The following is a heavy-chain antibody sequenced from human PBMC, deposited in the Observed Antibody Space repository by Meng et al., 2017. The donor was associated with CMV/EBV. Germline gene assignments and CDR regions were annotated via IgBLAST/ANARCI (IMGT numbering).Heavy chain of an antibody. CDR3: AREVIAAAGISYYYYYGMDV. CDR1: GFTFSSYS. D-gene: IGHD6-13*01. V-gene: IGHV3-21*01. J-gene: IGHJ6*02. Sequence: GESLKISCAASGFTFSSYSMNWVRQAPGKGLEWVSSISSSSSYIYYADSVKGRFTISRDNAKNSLYLQMNSLRAEDTAVYYCAREVIAAAGISYYYYYGMDVWGQGTTVTVSS. CDR2: ISSSSSYI.